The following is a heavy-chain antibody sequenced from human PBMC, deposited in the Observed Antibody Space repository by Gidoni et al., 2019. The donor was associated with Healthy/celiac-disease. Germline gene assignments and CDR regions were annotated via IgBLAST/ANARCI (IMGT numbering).Heavy chain of an antibody. CDR2: MNPNSGNT. CDR1: GYTFTSYD. Sequence: QVQLVQSGAEVKKPGASVKVSCKASGYTFTSYDINWVRQATGQGLEWMGWMNPNSGNTGYAQKFQGRVTMTRNTSISTAYMELSSLRSEDTAVYYCARGLGYCSGGSCYSSYYYYYGMDVWGQGTTVTVSS. CDR3: ARGLGYCSGGSCYSSYYYYYGMDV. D-gene: IGHD2-15*01. V-gene: IGHV1-8*01. J-gene: IGHJ6*02.